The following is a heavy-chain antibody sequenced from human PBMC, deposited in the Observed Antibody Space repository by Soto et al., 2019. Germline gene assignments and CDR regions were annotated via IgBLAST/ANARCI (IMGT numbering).Heavy chain of an antibody. V-gene: IGHV3-15*07. D-gene: IGHD3-3*01. CDR1: GFTFSNAW. J-gene: IGHJ4*02. Sequence: GGSLRLSCAASGFTFSNAWMNWVRQAPGKGLEWVGRIKSKTDGGTTDYAAPVKGRFTISRDDSKNTLYLQMNSLKTEDTAVYYCTTVSDFWSGYHFDYWGQGTLVTVSS. CDR3: TTVSDFWSGYHFDY. CDR2: IKSKTDGGTT.